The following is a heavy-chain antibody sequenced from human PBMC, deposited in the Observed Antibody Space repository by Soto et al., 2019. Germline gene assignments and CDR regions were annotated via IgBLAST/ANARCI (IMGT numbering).Heavy chain of an antibody. CDR1: GFTIRSTY. CDR2: TYTGGYT. CDR3: AREVSGTSFDY. D-gene: IGHD1-7*01. V-gene: IGHV3-53*01. Sequence: GGSLRLSCAVSGFTIRSTYFSWVRQAPGKGLEWVSVTYTGGYTYYADSVKGRFTISRDNSKNTLYLQMNSLRAEDTAVYYCAREVSGTSFDYWGQGTLVTVSS. J-gene: IGHJ4*02.